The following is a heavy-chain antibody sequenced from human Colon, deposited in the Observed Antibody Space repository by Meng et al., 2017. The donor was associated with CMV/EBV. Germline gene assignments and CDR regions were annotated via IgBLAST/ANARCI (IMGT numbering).Heavy chain of an antibody. Sequence: GGSLRLSCAASGFTFSSYWMTWVRQAPGRGLEWVASIKQDGSEKNYVDSVKGRFTISRDNAKNSLYLQMNNLRAEDTAVYYCAKPIQGRITIFSDWGQGSLVTVSS. D-gene: IGHD3-9*01. CDR2: IKQDGSEK. CDR1: GFTFSSYW. CDR3: AKPIQGRITIFSD. J-gene: IGHJ4*02. V-gene: IGHV3-7*01.